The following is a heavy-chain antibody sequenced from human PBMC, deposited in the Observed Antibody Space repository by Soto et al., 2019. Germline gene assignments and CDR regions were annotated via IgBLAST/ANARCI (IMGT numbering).Heavy chain of an antibody. CDR1: GFSFSSDA. V-gene: IGHV3-30*04. J-gene: IGHJ4*02. Sequence: GGSLRLSCAASGFSFSSDAMHWVRQAPGKGLEWVAVISYDGRNKYYADSVKGRFTISRDSSKNTLYLQMNSLRAEDTAVYYCARDWSSRLYYYGSGSLDYWGQGSLVTVSS. CDR2: ISYDGRNK. CDR3: ARDWSSRLYYYGSGSLDY. D-gene: IGHD3-10*01.